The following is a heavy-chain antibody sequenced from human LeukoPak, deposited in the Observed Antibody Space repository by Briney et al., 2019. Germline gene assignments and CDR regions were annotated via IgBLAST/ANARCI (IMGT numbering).Heavy chain of an antibody. Sequence: SETLSLTCTVSGGSIGSYYCSWIRHPAGKGLEWIGRVYNSGSTNYNPSLKSRVTMSVDTSKNQFSLRLNSVTAADTAVYFCARSPSTYYYYYMDVWGKGTTVTVSS. J-gene: IGHJ6*03. CDR1: GGSIGSYY. D-gene: IGHD2/OR15-2a*01. CDR2: VYNSGST. CDR3: ARSPSTYYYYYMDV. V-gene: IGHV4-4*07.